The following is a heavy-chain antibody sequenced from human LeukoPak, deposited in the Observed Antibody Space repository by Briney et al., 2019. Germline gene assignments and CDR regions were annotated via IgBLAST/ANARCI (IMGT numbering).Heavy chain of an antibody. D-gene: IGHD6-13*01. CDR3: ARDGQQQLIRGNWFDP. CDR1: GYSFTTYY. Sequence: ASVKVSCKASGYSFTTYYIHWVRQAPGQGLEWMGIINPSGGTTNYAQKFQGRVTMTRDTSTSTVYMELSSLRSEDTVVYYCARDGQQQLIRGNWFDPWGQGTLVTVSS. J-gene: IGHJ5*02. CDR2: INPSGGTT. V-gene: IGHV1-46*01.